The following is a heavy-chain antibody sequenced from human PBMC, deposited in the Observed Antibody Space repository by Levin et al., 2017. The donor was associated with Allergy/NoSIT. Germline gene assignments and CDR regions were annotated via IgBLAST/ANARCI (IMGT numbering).Heavy chain of an antibody. CDR2: ISGSGGST. D-gene: IGHD3-9*01. V-gene: IGHV3-23*01. Sequence: GESLKISCAASGFTFSSYAMSWVRQAPGKGLEWVSAISGSGGSTYYADSVKGRFTISRDNSKNTLYLQMNSLRAEDTAVYYCAKDQGGDYDILTGYYTFGYWGQGTLVTVSS. CDR3: AKDQGGDYDILTGYYTFGY. CDR1: GFTFSSYA. J-gene: IGHJ4*02.